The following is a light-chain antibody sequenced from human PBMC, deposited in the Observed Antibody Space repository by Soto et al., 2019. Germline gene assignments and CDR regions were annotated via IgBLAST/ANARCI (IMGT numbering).Light chain of an antibody. Sequence: DIVMTQSPDSLAVSLGERATINCKSSQSVLYNFNNKNNLAWYQQKPGQPPTLLIYWASTRQSGVPDRFSGSGSGTDFTLTISTLQAEDVAVYYGQQYYNTPPSFGGGTKVEIK. V-gene: IGKV4-1*01. CDR1: QSVLYNFNNKNN. CDR2: WAS. J-gene: IGKJ4*01. CDR3: QQYYNTPPS.